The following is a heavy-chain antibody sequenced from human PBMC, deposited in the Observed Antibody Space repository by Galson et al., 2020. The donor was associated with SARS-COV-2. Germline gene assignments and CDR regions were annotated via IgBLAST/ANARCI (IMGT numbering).Heavy chain of an antibody. D-gene: IGHD3-22*01. CDR3: TTNQGSGYYPGAFDI. Sequence: GESLKISCAASGFTFSNAWMSWVRQAPGKGLEWVGRIKSKTDGGTTDYAAPVKGRFTISRDDSKNTLYLQMNSLKTEDTAVYYCTTNQGSGYYPGAFDIWGQGTMVTVSS. V-gene: IGHV3-15*01. J-gene: IGHJ3*02. CDR2: IKSKTDGGTT. CDR1: GFTFSNAW.